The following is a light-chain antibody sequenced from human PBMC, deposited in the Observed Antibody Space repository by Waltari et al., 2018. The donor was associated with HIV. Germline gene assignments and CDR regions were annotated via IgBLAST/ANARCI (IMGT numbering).Light chain of an antibody. V-gene: IGLV3-1*01. Sequence: SYELTQPPSVSVSPGQTASITCPGAKLGDKYACWYQQKPGQSPVLVIYQDSKRPSGIPERFSGSNSGNTATLTISGTQAMDEADYYCQAWDSSTVVFGTGTKVTVL. CDR2: QDS. J-gene: IGLJ1*01. CDR3: QAWDSSTVV. CDR1: KLGDKY.